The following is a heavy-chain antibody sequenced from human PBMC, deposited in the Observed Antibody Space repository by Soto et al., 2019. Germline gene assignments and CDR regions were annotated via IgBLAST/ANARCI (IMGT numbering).Heavy chain of an antibody. CDR3: AREKTKFDY. Sequence: VASVKVSCKTSGYTFTDYYMHWVRQAPGQGLEWMGWINPNSGGTNYAQKFQGRVTMTSDTSISTVYLDLTNLTFGDTAVYYCAREKTKFDYWGKGTLVTVSS. J-gene: IGHJ4*02. V-gene: IGHV1-2*02. CDR2: INPNSGGT. CDR1: GYTFTDYY.